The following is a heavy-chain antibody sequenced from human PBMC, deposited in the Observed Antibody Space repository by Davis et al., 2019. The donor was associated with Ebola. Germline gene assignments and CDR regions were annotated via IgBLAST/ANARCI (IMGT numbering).Heavy chain of an antibody. Sequence: PGGSLRLSCAASGFTFSDYYMSWIRQAPGKGLEWVAVISYDGSNKYYADSVKGRFTISRDNSKNTLYLQMNSLRAEDTAVYYCARGLRLEGYWGQGTLVTVSS. V-gene: IGHV3-30*03. CDR2: ISYDGSNK. CDR1: GFTFSDYY. D-gene: IGHD6-19*01. CDR3: ARGLRLEGY. J-gene: IGHJ4*02.